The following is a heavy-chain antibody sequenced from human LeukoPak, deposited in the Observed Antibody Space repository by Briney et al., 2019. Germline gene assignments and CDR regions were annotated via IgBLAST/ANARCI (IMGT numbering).Heavy chain of an antibody. CDR3: ARLLVPAAGGYYFDS. CDR2: IYYSGST. J-gene: IGHJ4*02. V-gene: IGHV4-59*11. Sequence: SETLSLTCTVSGASISSHYWSWIRHPPGEGLEWIGHIYYSGSTYYNPSLKSRVTVSVDRSKNQFSLELSSVSAADTAVYYCARLLVPAAGGYYFDSWGQGTLVTVSS. CDR1: GASISSHY. D-gene: IGHD2-2*01.